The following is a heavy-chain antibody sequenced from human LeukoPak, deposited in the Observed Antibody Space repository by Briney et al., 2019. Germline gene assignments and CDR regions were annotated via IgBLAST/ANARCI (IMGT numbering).Heavy chain of an antibody. J-gene: IGHJ4*02. CDR1: GFTFSSYG. V-gene: IGHV3-30*18. D-gene: IGHD3-10*01. Sequence: GGSLRLSCAASGFTFSSYGMHWVRQAPGKGLEWVAVISYDGSNKYYADSVKGRFTISRDNSKNTLYLQMNSLRAEDTAVYYCAKPKYYYGSGSYYYFDYWGQGTLVTVSS. CDR3: AKPKYYYGSGSYYYFDY. CDR2: ISYDGSNK.